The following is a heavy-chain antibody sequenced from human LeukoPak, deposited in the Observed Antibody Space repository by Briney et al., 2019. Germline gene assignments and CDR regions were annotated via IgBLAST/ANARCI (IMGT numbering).Heavy chain of an antibody. CDR3: ARGWDSGSFDPDY. CDR1: GFTISNFW. J-gene: IGHJ4*02. Sequence: GGSLRLSCAATGFTISNFWMHWVRHAPGKGLVWVSRMNIDGTSISYADSVKGRFTISRDNAKNTVYLQMNSLRAEDTALYHCARGWDSGSFDPDYWGQGTLVTVSS. D-gene: IGHD1-26*01. V-gene: IGHV3-74*01. CDR2: MNIDGTSI.